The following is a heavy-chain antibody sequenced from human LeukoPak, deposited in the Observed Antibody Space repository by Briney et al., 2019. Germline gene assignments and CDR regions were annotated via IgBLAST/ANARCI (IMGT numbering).Heavy chain of an antibody. J-gene: IGHJ2*01. CDR1: GFTLSTYY. CDR3: ARVGDDFLCNLDL. Sequence: GGSLRLSCAASGFTLSTYYMNWVRQAPGKGLEWVSIIYSGGTTYYSDSVKGRFTISRDTSKNTLSLQMTRLRAEDTAVYFCARVGDDFLCNLDLWGRGTLVTVSS. V-gene: IGHV3-53*01. D-gene: IGHD5-24*01. CDR2: IYSGGTT.